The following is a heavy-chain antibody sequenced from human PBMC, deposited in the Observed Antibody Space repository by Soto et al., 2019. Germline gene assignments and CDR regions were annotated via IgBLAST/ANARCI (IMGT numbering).Heavy chain of an antibody. CDR3: ARQFDSDTSGYYYAY. J-gene: IGHJ4*02. CDR1: GGTFSTYA. V-gene: IGHV1-69*13. D-gene: IGHD3-22*01. CDR2: IIPIFAAA. Sequence: SVKVSCKASGGTFSTYAISWVRQAPGQGLEWMGEIIPIFAAANYAQKFQGRVTITADESTSTAYMELSSLRSEDTAVYYCARQFDSDTSGYYYAYWGQGTLVTVSS.